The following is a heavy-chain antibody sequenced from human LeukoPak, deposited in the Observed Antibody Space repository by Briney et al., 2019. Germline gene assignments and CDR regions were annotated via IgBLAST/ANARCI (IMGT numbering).Heavy chain of an antibody. J-gene: IGHJ4*02. D-gene: IGHD2-21*02. CDR2: ISSSGSTI. CDR1: GFTFSSYS. V-gene: IGHV3-48*04. CDR3: ARDRGDWLPRDIDY. Sequence: PGGSLRLSCAASGFTFSSYSMNWVRQAPGKGLEWVSYISSSGSTIYYADSVKGRFTISRDNAKNSLYLQMNSLRAEDTAVYYCARDRGDWLPRDIDYWGQGTLVTVSS.